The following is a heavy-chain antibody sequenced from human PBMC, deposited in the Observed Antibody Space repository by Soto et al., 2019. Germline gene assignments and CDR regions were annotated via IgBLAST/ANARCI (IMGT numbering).Heavy chain of an antibody. D-gene: IGHD5-18*01. V-gene: IGHV4-31*03. J-gene: IGHJ4*02. CDR1: GASITNDDFF. Sequence: PSETLSLTCTVSGASITNDDFFWSWVRQHPEKGLEWLAYITYGGSIYYNPSLRSRLTVSIDKSKSQFSLNLKSVTAADTAVYYCAKMERKQLWLLVQNWGQGLLVTVSS. CDR3: AKMERKQLWLLVQN. CDR2: ITYGGSI.